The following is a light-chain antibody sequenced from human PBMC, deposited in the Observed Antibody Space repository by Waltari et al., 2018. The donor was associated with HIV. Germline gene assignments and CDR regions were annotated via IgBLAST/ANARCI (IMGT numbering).Light chain of an antibody. CDR1: QNINHY. CDR2: AAS. Sequence: DIQMTQSPSSLSASIGDRVPITCRARQNINHYLNWYQHEPGKPPKLLIYAASTLQSGVPSRFSASGFGTDFTLTISNLQPEDFATYYCQQSSDLPSTFGPGTKVDIK. CDR3: QQSSDLPST. V-gene: IGKV1-39*01. J-gene: IGKJ3*01.